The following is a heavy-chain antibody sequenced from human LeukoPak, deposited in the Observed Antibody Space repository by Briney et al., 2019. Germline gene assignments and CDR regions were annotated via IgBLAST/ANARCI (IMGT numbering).Heavy chain of an antibody. Sequence: SETLSLTCTVSGGCISSYYWSWIRQPPGKGLEWIGYIYYSGSTNYNPSLKSRVTISVDTSKNQFSLNLSSVTAADTAVYYCARSGYGRDYYGMDVWGQGTTVTVSS. J-gene: IGHJ6*02. V-gene: IGHV4-59*01. CDR1: GGCISSYY. CDR3: ARSGYGRDYYGMDV. CDR2: IYYSGST. D-gene: IGHD5-18*01.